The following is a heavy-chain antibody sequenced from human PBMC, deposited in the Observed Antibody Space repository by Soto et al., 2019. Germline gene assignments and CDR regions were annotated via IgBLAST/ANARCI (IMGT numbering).Heavy chain of an antibody. D-gene: IGHD6-13*01. V-gene: IGHV4-39*01. CDR3: ARPISGVIAAAGTWWFDP. CDR1: GGSISSSSYY. Sequence: SETLSLTCTVSGGSISSSSYYWGWIRQPPGKGLEWIGSIHYSGSTYYNPSLKSRVTISVDTSRNQFSLKLSSVTAADTAVYYCARPISGVIAAAGTWWFDPWGQGTLVTVSS. J-gene: IGHJ5*02. CDR2: IHYSGST.